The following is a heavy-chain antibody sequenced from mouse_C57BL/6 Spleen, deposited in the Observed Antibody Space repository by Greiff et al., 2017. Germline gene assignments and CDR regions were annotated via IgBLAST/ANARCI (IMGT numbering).Heavy chain of an antibody. V-gene: IGHV1-69*01. J-gene: IGHJ2*01. CDR1: GYTFTSYW. CDR3: ARKGLGRGFDY. Sequence: QVQLQQPGAELVMPGASVKLSCKASGYTFTSYWMHWVKQRPGQGLEWIGEIDPSDSYTNYNQKFKGKSTLTVDKSSSTAYMQLSSLTSEDSAVYYCARKGLGRGFDYWGQGTTLTVSS. D-gene: IGHD4-1*01. CDR2: IDPSDSYT.